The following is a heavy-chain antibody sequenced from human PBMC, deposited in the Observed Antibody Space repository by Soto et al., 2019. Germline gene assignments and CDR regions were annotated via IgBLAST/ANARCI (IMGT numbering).Heavy chain of an antibody. V-gene: IGHV1-18*01. CDR1: GYTFSTYG. D-gene: IGHD1-1*01. J-gene: IGHJ5*02. CDR2: IGADNGDT. CDR3: ARDWKGAEGFDP. Sequence: QVQLVQSGAEVKKPGASVKVSCKASGYTFSTYGFSWVRQAPGQGLEWMGWIGADNGDTNYAQNFQGRVTMTTDTSTTTSYMELRSLTSADTAVDFCARDWKGAEGFDPWGQGTLVTVSS.